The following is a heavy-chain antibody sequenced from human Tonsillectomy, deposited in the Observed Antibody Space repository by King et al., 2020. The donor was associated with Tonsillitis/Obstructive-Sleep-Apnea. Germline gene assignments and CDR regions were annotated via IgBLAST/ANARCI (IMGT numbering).Heavy chain of an antibody. CDR3: ARDMLLEDGVDAFDS. CDR1: GGSISNYY. V-gene: IGHV4-59*01. CDR2: IYYSGST. Sequence: VQLQESGPGLVKPSETLSLTCTVSGGSISNYYWSWVRQSPGKGLEWIGYIYYSGSTNYNPSLKSRVTISVDTSKNQFSLKLSSVTAADTAVYYCARDMLLEDGVDAFDSWGQGTMVTVSS. J-gene: IGHJ3*02. D-gene: IGHD2-8*01.